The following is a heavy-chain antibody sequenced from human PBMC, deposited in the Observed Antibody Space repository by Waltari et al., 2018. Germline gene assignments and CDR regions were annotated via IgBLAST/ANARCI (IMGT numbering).Heavy chain of an antibody. CDR3: ARMTWELLEVNWFDP. Sequence: QVQLQESGPGLVKPSETLSLTCAVSGYSISSGYYWGWIRQPPGKGLEWIGSIYHSGSTYYNPSLKSRVTISVDTSKNQFSLKLSSVTAADTAVYYCARMTWELLEVNWFDPWGQGTLVTVSS. D-gene: IGHD1-26*01. V-gene: IGHV4-38-2*01. CDR1: GYSISSGYY. J-gene: IGHJ5*02. CDR2: IYHSGST.